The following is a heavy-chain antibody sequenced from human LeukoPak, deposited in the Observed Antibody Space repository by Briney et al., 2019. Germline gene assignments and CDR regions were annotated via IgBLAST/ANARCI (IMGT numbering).Heavy chain of an antibody. J-gene: IGHJ6*03. V-gene: IGHV4-34*01. CDR3: ATSGYCSSTSCYPYYMDV. CDR2: INHSGST. D-gene: IGHD2-2*01. Sequence: SETLSLTCAVYGGSLSGYYWSWIRQPPGKGLEWIGEINHSGSTNYNPSLKSRVTISVDTSKNQFSLKLSSVTAADTAVYYCATSGYCSSTSCYPYYMDVWGKGTTVTVSS. CDR1: GGSLSGYY.